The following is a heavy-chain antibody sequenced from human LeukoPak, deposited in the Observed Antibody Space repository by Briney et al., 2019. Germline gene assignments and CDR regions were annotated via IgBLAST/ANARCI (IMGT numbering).Heavy chain of an antibody. Sequence: GGSLRLSCAASGFAFSRYSINWVRQAPGRGLEWVSSITSSSSYIYYADSVKGRFTISRDNAKNSLYLQMNSLRAEDTAVYYCARTFVVVTAVDAFDIWGQGTMVTVSS. CDR3: ARTFVVVTAVDAFDI. D-gene: IGHD2-21*02. V-gene: IGHV3-21*01. CDR2: ITSSSSYI. J-gene: IGHJ3*02. CDR1: GFAFSRYS.